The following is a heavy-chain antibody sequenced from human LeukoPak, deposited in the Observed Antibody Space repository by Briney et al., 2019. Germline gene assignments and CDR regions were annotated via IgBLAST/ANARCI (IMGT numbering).Heavy chain of an antibody. Sequence: GGSLRLSCAASGFTFSSYAMSWVRQAPGKGLEWVSAISGSGGSTYYADSVKGRFTISRDNSKNTLYLQMNSLRAEDTAVYYCAKDPEQWLVQPYYDFDYWGQGTLVTVSS. V-gene: IGHV3-23*01. CDR2: ISGSGGST. J-gene: IGHJ4*02. CDR1: GFTFSSYA. CDR3: AKDPEQWLVQPYYDFDY. D-gene: IGHD6-19*01.